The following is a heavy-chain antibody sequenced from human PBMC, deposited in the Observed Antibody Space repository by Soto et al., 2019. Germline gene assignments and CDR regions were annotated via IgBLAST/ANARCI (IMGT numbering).Heavy chain of an antibody. Sequence: SETLSRTCTVSGGSISSGGYYWSWIRQHPGKGLEWIGYIYYSGSTYYNPSLKSRVTISVDTSKNQFSLKLSSVTAADTAVYYCASEAPRSYGDFKPYFDYWGQGTLVTVSS. D-gene: IGHD4-17*01. J-gene: IGHJ4*02. CDR3: ASEAPRSYGDFKPYFDY. CDR1: GGSISSGGYY. CDR2: IYYSGST. V-gene: IGHV4-31*03.